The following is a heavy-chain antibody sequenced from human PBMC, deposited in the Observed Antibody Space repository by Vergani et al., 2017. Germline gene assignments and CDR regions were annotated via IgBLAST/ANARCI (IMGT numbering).Heavy chain of an antibody. J-gene: IGHJ4*02. CDR1: GFTFSSYG. D-gene: IGHD3-10*01. V-gene: IGHV3-30*02. CDR3: AKIGSGSYDY. Sequence: QVQLVESGGGVVQPGGSLRLSCAASGFTFSSYGMHCVRQAPGKGLEWVAFIRYDGSNKYYADSVKGRFTISRDNSKNTLYLQMNSLRAEDTAVYYCAKIGSGSYDYWGQGTLVTVSS. CDR2: IRYDGSNK.